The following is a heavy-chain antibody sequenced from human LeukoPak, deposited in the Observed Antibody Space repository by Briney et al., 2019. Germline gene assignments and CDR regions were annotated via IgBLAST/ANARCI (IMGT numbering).Heavy chain of an antibody. CDR2: IKSKTDGGTT. CDR1: GVTFRNAL. J-gene: IGHJ6*02. CDR3: TTDRGYCSGGRCYNTYYYYGMDL. V-gene: IGHV3-15*01. D-gene: IGHD2-15*01. Sequence: VGCLRLSCAASGVTFRNALMSWGREAAGNRLGWGGGIKSKTDGGTTDYDAPVKGRFTISRDDSKHTLYLQINSLITVDTAVYYCTTDRGYCSGGRCYNTYYYYGMDLWGQGTTVTVSS.